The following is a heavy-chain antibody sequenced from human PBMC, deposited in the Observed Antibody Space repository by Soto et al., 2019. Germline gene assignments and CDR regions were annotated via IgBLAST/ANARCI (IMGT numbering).Heavy chain of an antibody. D-gene: IGHD2-15*01. Sequence: GGSLRLSCAASGFTISGYAMNWVRQAPGKGLEWVSSITSSGSYIYYADSLKGRFTISRDNAKNSLYLHVNSLRAEDTAVYYCARSDSAFDYWGQGTLVTVSS. CDR1: GFTISGYA. V-gene: IGHV3-21*01. CDR3: ARSDSAFDY. J-gene: IGHJ4*02. CDR2: ITSSGSYI.